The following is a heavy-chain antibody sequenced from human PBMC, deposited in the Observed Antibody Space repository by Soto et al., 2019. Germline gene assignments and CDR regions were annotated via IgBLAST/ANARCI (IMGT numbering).Heavy chain of an antibody. J-gene: IGHJ6*02. CDR2: IYPGDSDT. D-gene: IGHD6-19*01. V-gene: IGHV5-51*01. CDR1: GYSFTSYW. Sequence: TGESLKISCKGSGYSFTSYWIGWVRQMPGKGLEWMGIIYPGDSDTRYSPSFQGQVTISADKSISTAYLQWSSLKASDTAMYYCARQGSSGWYGSYYYYGMDVWGQGTTVTVSS. CDR3: ARQGSSGWYGSYYYYGMDV.